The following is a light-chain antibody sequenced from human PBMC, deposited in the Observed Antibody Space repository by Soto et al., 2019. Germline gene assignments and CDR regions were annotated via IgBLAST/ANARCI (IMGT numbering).Light chain of an antibody. CDR1: ASDVGTYNL. J-gene: IGLJ3*02. CDR3: CSYAGSRTWV. Sequence: QSALTQPASVVGSPGQSITISCSGTASDVGTYNLVSWYQHHPGKAPKLIIYEDTERPAGVSFRFFGSKSGNTASLTISGLQADDEADYHCCSYAGSRTWVFGGGTKVTVL. V-gene: IGLV2-23*01. CDR2: EDT.